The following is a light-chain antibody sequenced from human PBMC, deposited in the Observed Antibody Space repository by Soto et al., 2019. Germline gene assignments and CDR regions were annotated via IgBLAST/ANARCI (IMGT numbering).Light chain of an antibody. CDR2: EVS. Sequence: QSVLTQPASVSGSPGQSITISCTGTSSDVGGYNYVSWYQQHPGKAPKLMIYEVSNRPSGVSNRFSGSKSGNTASLTISGLQAEDEADYYCSSYTSSSNVEFGGGTKLTVL. CDR3: SSYTSSSNVE. V-gene: IGLV2-14*01. CDR1: SSDVGGYNY. J-gene: IGLJ2*01.